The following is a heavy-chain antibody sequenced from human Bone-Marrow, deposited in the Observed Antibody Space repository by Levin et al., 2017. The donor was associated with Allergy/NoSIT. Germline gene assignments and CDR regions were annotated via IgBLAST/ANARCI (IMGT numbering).Heavy chain of an antibody. CDR1: GVSITSGNYY. CDR3: ARVLQYYYYYMDV. CDR2: IYTSGNT. J-gene: IGHJ6*03. Sequence: SETLSLTCTVSGVSITSGNYYWSWIRQPAGKGLEWIGHIYTSGNTNYIPSLKSRVTISVDTSKNQFSLKLRSVTAADTAVYYCARVLQYYYYYMDVWGKGTTVTVSS. V-gene: IGHV4-61*09. D-gene: IGHD5-24*01.